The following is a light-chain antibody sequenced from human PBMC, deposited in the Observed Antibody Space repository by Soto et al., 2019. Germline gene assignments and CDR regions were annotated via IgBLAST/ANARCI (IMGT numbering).Light chain of an antibody. J-gene: IGLJ1*01. Sequence: QSVLTQPASVSGSPGQSITISCTGTSGDIGSYNRVSWYQQHPGKAPKLIIYEVTDRPSGVSNRFSGSKSGNTASLTISGLQAEDEDEYYCSSYTSINTRDCVFGNGTKVTVX. CDR1: SGDIGSYNR. CDR3: SSYTSINTRDCV. V-gene: IGLV2-14*01. CDR2: EVT.